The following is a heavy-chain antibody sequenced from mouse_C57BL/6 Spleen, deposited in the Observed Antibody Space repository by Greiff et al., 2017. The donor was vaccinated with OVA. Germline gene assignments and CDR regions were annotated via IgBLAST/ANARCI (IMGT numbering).Heavy chain of an antibody. CDR1: GYTFTSYW. V-gene: IGHV1-69*01. J-gene: IGHJ3*01. CDR2: IDPSDSYT. D-gene: IGHD1-1*01. Sequence: VQLQQPGAELVMPGASVKLSCKASGYTFTSYWMHWVKQRPGQGLEWIGEIDPSDSYTNYNQKFKGKSTLTVDKSSSTAYMQLSSLTSEDSAVYYCARPYYYGSSYFAYWGQGTLVTVSA. CDR3: ARPYYYGSSYFAY.